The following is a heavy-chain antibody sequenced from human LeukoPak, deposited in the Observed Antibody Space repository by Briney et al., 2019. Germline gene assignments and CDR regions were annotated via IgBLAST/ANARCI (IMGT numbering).Heavy chain of an antibody. J-gene: IGHJ4*02. CDR2: ISAYNGNT. V-gene: IGHV1-18*01. Sequence: ASVKVSCKASDYTFTSYGISWVRQAPGQGLEWMGWISAYNGNTNYAQKLQGRVTMTTDTSTSTAYMELRSLRSDDTAVYYCARALFYYDSSGYSDYWGQGTLVTVSS. CDR1: DYTFTSYG. CDR3: ARALFYYDSSGYSDY. D-gene: IGHD3-22*01.